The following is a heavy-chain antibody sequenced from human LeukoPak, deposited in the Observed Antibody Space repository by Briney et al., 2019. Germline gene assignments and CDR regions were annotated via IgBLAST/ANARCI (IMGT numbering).Heavy chain of an antibody. V-gene: IGHV4-4*07. D-gene: IGHD2-15*01. J-gene: IGHJ5*02. CDR3: ARDRLGYCSGGSCRNWFDP. CDR1: GGSISSYY. Sequence: PSETLSLTCTVSGGSISSYYWSWLRQPAGKGLEWIGRIYTSGSTNYNPSLKSRVTMSVDTSKNQFSLKLSSVTAADTAVYYCARDRLGYCSGGSCRNWFDPWGQGTLVTVSS. CDR2: IYTSGST.